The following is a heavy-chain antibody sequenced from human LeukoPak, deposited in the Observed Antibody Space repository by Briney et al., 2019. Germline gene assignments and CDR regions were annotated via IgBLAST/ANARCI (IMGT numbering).Heavy chain of an antibody. CDR3: ARESPSGWKYFDY. Sequence: GGSLRLSCAASGFTFSSYSMNWVRQAPGKGLEWVSYISSGSGTIYYADSVKGRFTISRDNAKNSLYLQMNSLRDEDTAVYYCARESPSGWKYFDYWGQGTLVTVSS. V-gene: IGHV3-48*02. J-gene: IGHJ4*02. CDR2: ISSGSGTI. D-gene: IGHD6-25*01. CDR1: GFTFSSYS.